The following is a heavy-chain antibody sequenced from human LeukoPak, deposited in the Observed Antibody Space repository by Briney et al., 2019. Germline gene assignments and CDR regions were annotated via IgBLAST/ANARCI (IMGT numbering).Heavy chain of an antibody. CDR2: IKQDGSRS. D-gene: IGHD4/OR15-4a*01. Sequence: GESLRLSCAASGFTFSRYWMAWVRQAPGKGLEWVANIKQDGSRSHYLDSVEGRFTISRDNTKSSLYLHMNSLRAEDTAVYYCARRKEVQTTFDYWGQGTLVTVSS. J-gene: IGHJ4*02. CDR3: ARRKEVQTTFDY. CDR1: GFTFSRYW. V-gene: IGHV3-7*01.